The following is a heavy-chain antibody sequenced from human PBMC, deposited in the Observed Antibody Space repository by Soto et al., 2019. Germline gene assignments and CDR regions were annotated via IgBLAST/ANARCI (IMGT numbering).Heavy chain of an antibody. CDR3: ARTLGMTTWGLDSGYDYEGYYYYMDV. J-gene: IGHJ6*03. V-gene: IGHV2-70*11. CDR1: GFSLSTSGMC. Sequence: QSGPTLVNPTQTLTLTCTFSGFSLSTSGMCVSWIRQPPGKALEWLARIDWDDDKYYSTSLKTRLTISKDTSKNQVVLTMTNMDPVDTATYYCARTLGMTTWGLDSGYDYEGYYYYMDVWGKGTTVTVSS. D-gene: IGHD5-12*01. CDR2: IDWDDDK.